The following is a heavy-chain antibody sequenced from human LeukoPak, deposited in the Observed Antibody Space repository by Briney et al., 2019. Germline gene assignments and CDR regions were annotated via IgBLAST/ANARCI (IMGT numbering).Heavy chain of an antibody. CDR1: GYTFTGYY. Sequence: ASVKVSCKASGYTFTGYYMHWVRQAPGQGLEWMGWINPNSGGTNYAQKFQGRVTMTRDTSISTAYMELSRLRSDDTAVSYCARSANHLNYDGTGYYYPDDASDIWGQGTMVTVSS. CDR3: ARSANHLNYDGTGYYYPDDASDI. J-gene: IGHJ3*02. D-gene: IGHD3-22*01. CDR2: INPNSGGT. V-gene: IGHV1-2*02.